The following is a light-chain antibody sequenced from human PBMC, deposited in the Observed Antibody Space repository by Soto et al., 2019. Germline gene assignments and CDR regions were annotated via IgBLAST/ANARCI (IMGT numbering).Light chain of an antibody. CDR2: DAS. J-gene: IGKJ1*01. Sequence: EIVMTQSPGTLSVSPGERATLSCRSSQSIVSHLAWYQQRPGQAPRLLIYDASNRATGIPARFSGSGSGTDFTLTISSLEPEDFAVYYCQQRSNWPPWTFGQGTKVDI. V-gene: IGKV3-11*01. CDR1: QSIVSH. CDR3: QQRSNWPPWT.